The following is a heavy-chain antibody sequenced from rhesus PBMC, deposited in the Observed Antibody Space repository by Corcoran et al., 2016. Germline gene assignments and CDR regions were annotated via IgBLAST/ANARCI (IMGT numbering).Heavy chain of an antibody. J-gene: IGHJ4*01. CDR2: ISGRSGST. CDR1: GGSISSSNW. D-gene: IGHD3-16*01. Sequence: QVQLQESGPGLVKPSETLSLTCAVSGGSISSSNWWSWIRQPPGKGLEWIGYISGRSGSTYYNPSRKSRVTLATATSKNQFSLKLSSVTAAYTAVYYCARGSYYSGSSDYWGQGVLVTVSS. CDR3: ARGSYYSGSSDY. V-gene: IGHV4-65*01.